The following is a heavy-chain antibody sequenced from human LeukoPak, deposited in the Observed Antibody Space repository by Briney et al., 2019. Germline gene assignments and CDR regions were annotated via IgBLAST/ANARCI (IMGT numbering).Heavy chain of an antibody. Sequence: GGSLRLSCAASGFTFSSYSMNWVRQAPGKGLEWVSYISSSNSTIYYADSVKGRFTISRDNAKNSLFLQMNSLRAEDTAVYYCARVLSGSWDWFDPWGQGTLVTVSS. CDR2: ISSSNSTI. D-gene: IGHD3-22*01. J-gene: IGHJ5*02. CDR3: ARVLSGSWDWFDP. V-gene: IGHV3-48*01. CDR1: GFTFSSYS.